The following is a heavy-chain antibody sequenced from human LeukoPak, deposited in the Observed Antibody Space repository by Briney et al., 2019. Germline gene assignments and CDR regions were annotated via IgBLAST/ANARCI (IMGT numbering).Heavy chain of an antibody. D-gene: IGHD3-22*01. V-gene: IGHV1-18*01. J-gene: IGHJ3*02. Sequence: GASVKVSCKASGYTFTSYGISWVRQAPGQGLEWMGWISAYNGNTNYAQKLQGRVTMTTDTSTSTAYMELRSLRSDDTAVYYCARGRPMIVKDDAFDIWGQGTMVTVSS. CDR3: ARGRPMIVKDDAFDI. CDR2: ISAYNGNT. CDR1: GYTFTSYG.